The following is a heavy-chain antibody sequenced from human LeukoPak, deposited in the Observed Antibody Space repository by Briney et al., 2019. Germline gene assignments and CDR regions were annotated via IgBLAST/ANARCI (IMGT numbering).Heavy chain of an antibody. Sequence: SETLSLTCTVSGGSFSSHYWTWIRQSAGKGLEWLGRIYTSGTTHFNPSFESRLSMSVDTSKAQFSLKLTSVTAADTAVHYCARGSPSGASSFSFWGQGTLVTVSS. CDR3: ARGSPSGASSFSF. CDR1: GGSFSSHY. CDR2: IYTSGTT. J-gene: IGHJ4*02. D-gene: IGHD1-26*01. V-gene: IGHV4-4*07.